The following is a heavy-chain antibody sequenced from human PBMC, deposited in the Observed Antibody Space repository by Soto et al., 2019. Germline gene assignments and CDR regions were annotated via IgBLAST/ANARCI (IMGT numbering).Heavy chain of an antibody. D-gene: IGHD2-15*01. Sequence: GSLKLSCAVSGFNYSTYSMNCVRQAPGKGLEWVSSISSTSVYIYYADSVRGRFTISRDNAKNSLSLQMNSLRAEDTAVYYCGRIRDYCSGSRVSHPYDCWGQGRVVTVSS. V-gene: IGHV3-21*01. CDR2: ISSTSVYI. J-gene: IGHJ4*02. CDR1: GFNYSTYS. CDR3: GRIRDYCSGSRVSHPYDC.